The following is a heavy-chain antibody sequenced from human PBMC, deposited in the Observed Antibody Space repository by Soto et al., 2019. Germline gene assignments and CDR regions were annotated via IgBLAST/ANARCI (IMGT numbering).Heavy chain of an antibody. J-gene: IGHJ1*01. Sequence: QAHLMQSVAEVKKPGSSVKVSCKASGGTFSGYAISWVRQRPGRGLEWMGGIIPILGITSYAEKFQGRITLAADESTGTAFMDLRSLISEDTAVYYCARDPRSITGTTSSEDFQYWGPGTLVSVSS. V-gene: IGHV1-69*01. CDR1: GGTFSGYA. CDR3: ARDPRSITGTTSSEDFQY. D-gene: IGHD1-20*01. CDR2: IIPILGIT.